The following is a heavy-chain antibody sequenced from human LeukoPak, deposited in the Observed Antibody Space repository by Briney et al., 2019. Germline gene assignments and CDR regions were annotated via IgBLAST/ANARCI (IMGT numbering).Heavy chain of an antibody. V-gene: IGHV1-69*05. CDR2: IIPIFGTA. Sequence: ASVKVSCKASGGTFSSYAISWVRQAPGQGLEWMGGIIPIFGTANYAQKFQGRVTITTDESTSTAYMELSSLRSEDTAVYYCARGSHYDSSGYYYGRTAFDIWGRGTMVTVPS. CDR1: GGTFSSYA. D-gene: IGHD3-22*01. J-gene: IGHJ3*02. CDR3: ARGSHYDSSGYYYGRTAFDI.